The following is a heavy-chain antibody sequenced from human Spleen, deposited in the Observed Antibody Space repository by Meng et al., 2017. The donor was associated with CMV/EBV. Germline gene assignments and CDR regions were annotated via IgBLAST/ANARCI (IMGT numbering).Heavy chain of an antibody. J-gene: IGHJ4*02. CDR3: AREFSSGYLYFDF. CDR2: ITSGDTYK. D-gene: IGHD3-9*01. V-gene: IGHV3-21*06. Sequence: GGSLRLSCAASGFTFNNYHMSWVRQAPGKGLEWVSSITSGDTYKYYPDSFKGRFSISRDNARNFLYLQINNLRAEDTAVYYCAREFSSGYLYFDFWGQGTLVTVSS. CDR1: GFTFNNYH.